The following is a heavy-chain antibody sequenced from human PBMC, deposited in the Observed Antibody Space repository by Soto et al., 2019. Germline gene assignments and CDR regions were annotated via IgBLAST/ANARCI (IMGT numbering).Heavy chain of an antibody. CDR1: GGSISTYY. CDR2: IYYTGNT. V-gene: IGHV4-59*08. CDR3: ARLDRWGDIFTGFSY. Sequence: PSETLSLTCTVTGGSISTYYWSWIRQPPGKGLEWIGHIYYTGNTNYNPSLKSRVTISVDTSKNQFSLKLSSVTAADTAVYYCARLDRWGDIFTGFSYWGQGTLVTVSS. J-gene: IGHJ4*02. D-gene: IGHD3-9*01.